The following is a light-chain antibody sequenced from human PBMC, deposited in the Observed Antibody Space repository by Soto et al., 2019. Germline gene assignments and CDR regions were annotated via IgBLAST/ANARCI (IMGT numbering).Light chain of an antibody. CDR1: SSDVGTYNY. V-gene: IGLV2-11*01. CDR2: DVS. CDR3: YSYAGRYILL. J-gene: IGLJ2*01. Sequence: QSALTQPRSVSGSPKQSVTISCTGTSSDVGTYNYVSWFQQHPGKAPKLMISDVSKRPSGVPDRFSGSKSGNTASLTISGLQAEDEADYYCYSYAGRYILLFGGGTKLTVL.